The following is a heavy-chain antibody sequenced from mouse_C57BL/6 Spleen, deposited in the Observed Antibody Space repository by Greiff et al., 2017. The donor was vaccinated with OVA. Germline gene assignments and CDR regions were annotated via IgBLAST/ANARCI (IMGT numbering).Heavy chain of an antibody. D-gene: IGHD2-4*01. CDR2: IFPGSGST. J-gene: IGHJ4*01. CDR1: GYTFTDYY. Sequence: QVQLKESGPELVKPGASVKISCKASGYTFTDYYINWVKQRPGQGLEWIGWIFPGSGSTYYNEKFKGKATLTVDKSSSTAYMLLSILTSEDSAVDFCAGYDYDGVYAMDYWGQGTSVTVSS. CDR3: AGYDYDGVYAMDY. V-gene: IGHV1-75*01.